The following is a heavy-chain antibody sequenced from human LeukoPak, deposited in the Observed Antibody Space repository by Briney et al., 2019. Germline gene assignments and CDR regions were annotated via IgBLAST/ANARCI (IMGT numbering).Heavy chain of an antibody. CDR3: ARSFYYDTLTGYYFFDY. D-gene: IGHD3-9*01. Sequence: GGSLRLSCVASGFTFSSYSINWVRQAPGKGLEWVSYISSSSTTIYYADSVKGRFTITRDNAKNSLYLQMNSLRAADTAVYYCARSFYYDTLTGYYFFDYWGQGTLVTVSS. V-gene: IGHV3-48*04. CDR1: GFTFSSYS. J-gene: IGHJ4*02. CDR2: ISSSSTTI.